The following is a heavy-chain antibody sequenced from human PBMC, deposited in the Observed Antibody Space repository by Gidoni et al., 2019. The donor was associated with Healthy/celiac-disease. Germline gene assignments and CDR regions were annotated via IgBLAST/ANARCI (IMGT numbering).Heavy chain of an antibody. V-gene: IGHV3-64D*06. CDR1: GFTFSSYA. J-gene: IGHJ4*02. CDR3: VKGYYYDSSGYYYAFFDY. D-gene: IGHD3-22*01. CDR2: ISSNGGST. Sequence: EVQLVESGGGLVQPGGSLRLSCSASGFTFSSYAMHWVRQAPGKGLEYVSAISSNGGSTYYADSVKGRFTISRDNSKNTLYLQMSSLRAEDTAVYYCVKGYYYDSSGYYYAFFDYWGQGTLVTVSS.